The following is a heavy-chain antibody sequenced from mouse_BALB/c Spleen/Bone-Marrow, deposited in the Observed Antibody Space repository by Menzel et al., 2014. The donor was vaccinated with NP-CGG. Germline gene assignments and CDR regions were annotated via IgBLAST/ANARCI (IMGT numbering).Heavy chain of an antibody. V-gene: IGHV1-54*01. CDR3: ARGITTGYFDY. J-gene: IGHJ2*01. CDR1: GYAFTNYL. Sequence: QVQLQQSGAELVRPGTSVKVSCKASGYAFTNYLIEWVKQRPGQGPEWIGVINPVSGGTNYNEKFKGKATLTADKSSSTAYMQLSSLTSDDSAVYFCARGITTGYFDYWGQGTTLTVSS. CDR2: INPVSGGT. D-gene: IGHD1-1*01.